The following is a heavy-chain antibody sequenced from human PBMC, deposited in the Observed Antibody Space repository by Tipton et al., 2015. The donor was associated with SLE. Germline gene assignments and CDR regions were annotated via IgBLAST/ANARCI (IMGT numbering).Heavy chain of an antibody. D-gene: IGHD3-3*01. Sequence: TLSLTCTVSGYSISSGYYWGWIRQPPGKGLEWIGSIYHSGSTYYNPSLKSRVTISVDTSKNQFSLKLSSVTAADTAVYYCATWRGYDFWTGYSPYYFDYWGQGSLVTVSS. CDR3: ATWRGYDFWTGYSPYYFDY. CDR2: IYHSGST. J-gene: IGHJ4*02. CDR1: GYSISSGYY. V-gene: IGHV4-38-2*02.